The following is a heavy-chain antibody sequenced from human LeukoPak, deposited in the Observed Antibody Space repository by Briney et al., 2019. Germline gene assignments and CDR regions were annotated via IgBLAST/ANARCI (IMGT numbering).Heavy chain of an antibody. J-gene: IGHJ5*02. CDR1: GGTFISYA. CDR3: ARDRMTS. V-gene: IGHV1-69*05. CDR2: FIPIFGTA. Sequence: GSSVKVSCKASGGTFISYAISWVRQARGQGLEWIGRFIPIFGTAHYAQKFQGRVTITTAESTSTAYMELSSLRSEDTAVYYCARDRMTSWGQGTLVTVSS.